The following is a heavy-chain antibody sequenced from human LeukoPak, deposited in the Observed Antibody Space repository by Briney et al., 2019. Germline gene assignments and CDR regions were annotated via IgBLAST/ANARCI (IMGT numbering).Heavy chain of an antibody. CDR2: IYTSGST. CDR3: ARVPRGSYTFDY. CDR1: GGSISSSSYY. J-gene: IGHJ4*02. V-gene: IGHV4-61*02. Sequence: SETLSLTCTVSGGSISSSSYYWSWIRQPAGKGLEWIGRIYTSGSTNYNPSLRSRVTISVDTSKNQFSLKLSSVTAADTAVYYCARVPRGSYTFDYWGQGTLVTVSS. D-gene: IGHD1-26*01.